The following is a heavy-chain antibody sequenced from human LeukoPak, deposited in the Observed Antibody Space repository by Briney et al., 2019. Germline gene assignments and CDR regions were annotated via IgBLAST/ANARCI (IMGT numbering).Heavy chain of an antibody. CDR1: GYSFISYW. Sequence: GESLKISCKVSGYSFISYWIAWVRQMPGKGLEWMGIIYPGDGDTKYSPSFQGQVTISADKSSSTAYLQWSSLKASDTAIYYCARRAGNAYKSGPDHWGQGTLVTVSS. J-gene: IGHJ4*02. CDR2: IYPGDGDT. V-gene: IGHV5-51*01. CDR3: ARRAGNAYKSGPDH. D-gene: IGHD3-3*01.